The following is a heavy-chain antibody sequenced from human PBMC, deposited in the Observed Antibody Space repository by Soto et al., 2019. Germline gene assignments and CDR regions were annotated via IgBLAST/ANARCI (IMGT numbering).Heavy chain of an antibody. Sequence: SDTLSLTCTGCGRPISISRCHWCWRPQTPGKGLEWIASIKYSGTTFYNPSLKSRVTLSVDTSKNQFALKLSSVTVAETAVYYCERHGITGSYYDAFDIWGQGTMVT. CDR2: IKYSGTT. J-gene: IGHJ3*02. V-gene: IGHV4-39*01. CDR1: GRPISISRCH. CDR3: ERHGITGSYYDAFDI. D-gene: IGHD1-26*01.